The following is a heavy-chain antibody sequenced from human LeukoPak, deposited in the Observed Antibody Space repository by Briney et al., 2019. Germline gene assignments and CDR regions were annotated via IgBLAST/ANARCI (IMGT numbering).Heavy chain of an antibody. Sequence: SVKVSCKASGGTFSGYAISWVRQAPGQGLEWMGGIIPIFGTANYAQKFQGRVTITADESTSTAYMELSSLRSEDTAVYYCARGNYPLTYYYDSSGYALDYWGQGTLVTVSS. CDR3: ARGNYPLTYYYDSSGYALDY. V-gene: IGHV1-69*01. CDR1: GGTFSGYA. CDR2: IIPIFGTA. J-gene: IGHJ4*02. D-gene: IGHD3-22*01.